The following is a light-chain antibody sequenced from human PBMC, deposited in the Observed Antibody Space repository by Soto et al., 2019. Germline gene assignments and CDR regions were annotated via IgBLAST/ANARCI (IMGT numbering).Light chain of an antibody. CDR3: QLGVT. V-gene: IGKV1-9*01. CDR2: AAS. CDR1: QGISSY. J-gene: IGKJ4*01. Sequence: DIQLTQSPSFLSASVGDRVTITCRASQGISSYLAWYQQKPGKAPKLLIYAASTLQSGVPSRFSGSGSGTEFTLTISSLQPEDFATYYCQLGVTFGGGTKVEIK.